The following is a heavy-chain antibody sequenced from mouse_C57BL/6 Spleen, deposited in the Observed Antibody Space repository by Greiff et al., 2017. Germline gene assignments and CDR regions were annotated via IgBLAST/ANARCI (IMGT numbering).Heavy chain of an antibody. CDR2: IYPGSGKT. V-gene: IGHV1-76*01. D-gene: IGHD4-1*01. CDR1: GYTFTDYY. CDR3: ARSSYYTGYFDY. J-gene: IGHJ2*01. Sequence: QVQLQQSGAELVRPGASVQLSCKASGYTFTDYYINWVKQRPGQGLEWIARIYPGSGKTYYNEKFKGKATLTAEKSSSTDDMQLSSLTSEDSAVYFCARSSYYTGYFDYWGQGTTLTVSS.